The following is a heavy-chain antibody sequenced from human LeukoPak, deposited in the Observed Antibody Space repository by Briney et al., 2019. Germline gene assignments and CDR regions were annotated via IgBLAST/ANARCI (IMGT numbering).Heavy chain of an antibody. D-gene: IGHD2-15*01. Sequence: PSETLSLTCTVSGGSISRSSYFWGWIRQPPGKALEWIGSIYYSGSTYYNSSLKSRVTVSVDPSKNQFSLGQRSVPAADTAVYCCARHVHRLGYCSGGSCAIDYWGQGTLVTDSS. CDR3: ARHVHRLGYCSGGSCAIDY. CDR1: GGSISRSSYF. CDR2: IYYSGST. J-gene: IGHJ4*02. V-gene: IGHV4-39*01.